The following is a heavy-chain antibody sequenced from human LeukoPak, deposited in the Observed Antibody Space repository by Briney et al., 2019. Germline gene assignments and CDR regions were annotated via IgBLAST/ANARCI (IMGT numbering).Heavy chain of an antibody. CDR3: ADYRKPQGLDY. J-gene: IGHJ4*02. Sequence: GGSLRLSCVASGFIFGDNWMGWVRQAPGKGLEWVSTISIDGGRTYYADSVKGRFTVSRDNSKNTVYLQMNSLRVEDTAVYYCADYRKPQGLDYWGQGTLVTVSS. V-gene: IGHV3-23*01. D-gene: IGHD1-14*01. CDR2: ISIDGGRT. CDR1: GFIFGDNW.